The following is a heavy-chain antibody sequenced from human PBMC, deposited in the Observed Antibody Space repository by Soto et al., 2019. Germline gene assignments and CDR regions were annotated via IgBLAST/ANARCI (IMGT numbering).Heavy chain of an antibody. J-gene: IGHJ5*02. V-gene: IGHV4-30-4*01. CDR1: GGSISSGDYY. CDR2: IYYSGST. Sequence: SETLSLTCTVSGGSISSGDYYWSWIRQPPGKGLEWIGYIYYSGSTYCNPSLKSRVTISVDTSKNQFSLKLSSVTAADTAVYYCARDPAAAGDLNWFDPWGQGTLVTVSS. D-gene: IGHD6-13*01. CDR3: ARDPAAAGDLNWFDP.